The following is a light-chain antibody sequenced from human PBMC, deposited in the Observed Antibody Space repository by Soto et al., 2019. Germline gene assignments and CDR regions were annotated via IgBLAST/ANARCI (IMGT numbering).Light chain of an antibody. Sequence: EIVMRQSPATLSLSPGERATLSCRASQSVDSNLAWYQQKPGQAPRLLIYGASTRATGIPARFSGSGSGTEFTLTISSLQSEDFALYYCQQYNIWPPIFTFGPGTKVDIK. V-gene: IGKV3-15*01. CDR3: QQYNIWPPIFT. J-gene: IGKJ3*01. CDR2: GAS. CDR1: QSVDSN.